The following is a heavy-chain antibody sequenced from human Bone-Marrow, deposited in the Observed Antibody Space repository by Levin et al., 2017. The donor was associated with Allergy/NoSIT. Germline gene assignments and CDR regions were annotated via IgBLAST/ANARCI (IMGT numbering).Heavy chain of an antibody. J-gene: IGHJ5*02. CDR2: ISIDGSVK. CDR3: ARDPNWGNWFNP. V-gene: IGHV3-7*01. D-gene: IGHD7-27*01. CDR1: GFNFNAYS. Sequence: GESLKISCSTSGFNFNAYSMSWVRQAPGKGLEWLADISIDGSVKQYVDAVKGRFTVSRDNAKNSLHLQMNSLRVDDTAVYYCARDPNWGNWFNPWGQGTLVTVSS.